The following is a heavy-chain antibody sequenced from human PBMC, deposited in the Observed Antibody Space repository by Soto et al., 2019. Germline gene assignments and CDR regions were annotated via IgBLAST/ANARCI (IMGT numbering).Heavy chain of an antibody. J-gene: IGHJ6*02. D-gene: IGHD3-22*01. CDR3: AREWYYYDSSGSSPYGMDV. Sequence: VASVKVSCKASGYTFTSYGISWVRQAPGQGLEWMGWISAYNGNTNYAQKLQGRVTMTTDTSTSTAYMELRSLRSDDTAVYYCAREWYYYDSSGSSPYGMDVWGQGTTVTVSS. V-gene: IGHV1-18*01. CDR1: GYTFTSYG. CDR2: ISAYNGNT.